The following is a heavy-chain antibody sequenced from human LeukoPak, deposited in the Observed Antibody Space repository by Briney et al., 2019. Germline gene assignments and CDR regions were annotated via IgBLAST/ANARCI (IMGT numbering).Heavy chain of an antibody. V-gene: IGHV5-51*01. CDR2: IYPGDSDT. CDR1: GYSFTNYW. Sequence: GESLKISCNGSGYSFTNYWIAWVLQMPGKGLEWMGIIYPGDSDTTDSPSFQGQVAISAHKYLNTAYLQWSSLRASDTAMYYCARIGYCTGTSCGRDDLYFDYWGQGTLVTVSS. J-gene: IGHJ4*02. D-gene: IGHD2-8*02. CDR3: ARIGYCTGTSCGRDDLYFDY.